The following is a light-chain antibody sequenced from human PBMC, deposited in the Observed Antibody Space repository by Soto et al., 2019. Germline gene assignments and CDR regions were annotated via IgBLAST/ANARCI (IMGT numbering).Light chain of an antibody. J-gene: IGKJ1*01. CDR2: GAS. V-gene: IGKV3D-15*01. Sequence: VATQSPVTLSLSPWERATLSCRASQSVSSSYLAWYQQKPGQAPRLLIYGASSRATGIPARFSGSGSGTEFTLTISSLQSEDFAVYYCQQYNNWPGTFGQGTKVDIK. CDR3: QQYNNWPGT. CDR1: QSVSSSY.